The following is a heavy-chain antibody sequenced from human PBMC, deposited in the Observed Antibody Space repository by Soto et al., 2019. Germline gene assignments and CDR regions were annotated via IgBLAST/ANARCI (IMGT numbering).Heavy chain of an antibody. V-gene: IGHV1-46*03. J-gene: IGHJ5*02. CDR3: ARGGGSRRLQARFDP. D-gene: IGHD6-25*01. CDR2: INPSGGST. CDR1: GYTFTSYY. Sequence: ASVKVSCKASGYTFTSYYMHWVRQAPGQGLEWMGIINPSGGSTSYAQKFQGRVTMTRDTSTSTVYMELSSLRSEDTAVYYCARGGGSRRLQARFDPWGQGNLVPVSS.